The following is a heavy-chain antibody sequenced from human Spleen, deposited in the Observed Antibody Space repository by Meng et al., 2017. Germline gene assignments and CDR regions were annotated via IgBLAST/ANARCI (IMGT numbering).Heavy chain of an antibody. CDR2: IGDSGGRM. CDR3: AKARRSSGWTENYYGMDV. J-gene: IGHJ6*02. Sequence: GGSLRLSCASSGFTFNTSTMNWVRQVPGKGLEWVSSIGDSGGRMYYAESVKGRFTISRDNSKNTLYLQMDSLRAEDTALYHCAKARRSSGWTENYYGMDVWGQGTMVTVSS. CDR1: GFTFNTST. D-gene: IGHD6-19*01. V-gene: IGHV3-23*01.